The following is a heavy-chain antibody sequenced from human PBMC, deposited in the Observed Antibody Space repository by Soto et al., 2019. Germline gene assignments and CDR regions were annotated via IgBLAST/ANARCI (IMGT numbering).Heavy chain of an antibody. J-gene: IGHJ6*02. CDR3: ARDQASDIDYYYYGMDV. CDR2: INHSGST. Sequence: SETLSLTRAVYGGSFSGYYWSWIRQPPGKGLEWIGEINHSGSTNYNPSLKSRVTISVDTSKNQFSLKLSSVTAADTAVYYCARDQASDIDYYYYGMDVWGQGTTVTVSS. D-gene: IGHD2-15*01. V-gene: IGHV4-34*01. CDR1: GGSFSGYY.